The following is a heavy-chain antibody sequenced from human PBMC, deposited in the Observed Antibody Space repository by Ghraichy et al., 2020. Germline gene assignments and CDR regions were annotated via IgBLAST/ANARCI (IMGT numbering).Heavy chain of an antibody. V-gene: IGHV3-53*01. CDR1: GFTVSSNY. Sequence: GESLNISCAASGFTVSSNYMSWVRQAPGKGLEWVSVIYSGGSTYYADSVKGRFTISRDNSKNTLYLQMNSLRAEDTAVYYCAREDGYCSGGSCYVGSGYYYGMDVWGQGTTVTVSS. CDR2: IYSGGST. J-gene: IGHJ6*02. D-gene: IGHD2-15*01. CDR3: AREDGYCSGGSCYVGSGYYYGMDV.